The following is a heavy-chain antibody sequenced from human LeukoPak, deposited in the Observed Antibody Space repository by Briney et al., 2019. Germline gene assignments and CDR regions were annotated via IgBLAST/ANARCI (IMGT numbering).Heavy chain of an antibody. J-gene: IGHJ3*02. CDR1: GGSISSSSYY. V-gene: IGHV4-39*01. CDR3: ARIRTDSDRYHAFDI. CDR2: IYYSGST. Sequence: SETLSLTCTVSGGSISSSSYYWGWIRQPPGKGLEWIGSIYYSGSTYYNPSLKSRVTISVDTSKNQFSLKLSSVTAADTAVYYCARIRTDSDRYHAFDIWGQGTMVTVSS. D-gene: IGHD3-22*01.